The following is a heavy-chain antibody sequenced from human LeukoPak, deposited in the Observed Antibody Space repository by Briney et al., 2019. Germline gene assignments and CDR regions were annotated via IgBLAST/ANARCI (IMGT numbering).Heavy chain of an antibody. D-gene: IGHD1-26*01. V-gene: IGHV3-30*02. CDR2: IRYDGSNK. CDR1: GFTFSSYG. Sequence: GGSLRLSCAASGFTFSSYGMHWVRQAPGKGLEWVAFIRYDGSNKYYADSVKGRFTISRDNSKNTLYLQMNSLRAEDTAVYYCAKGHSGSYGAFDIWGQGTMVTVSS. J-gene: IGHJ3*02. CDR3: AKGHSGSYGAFDI.